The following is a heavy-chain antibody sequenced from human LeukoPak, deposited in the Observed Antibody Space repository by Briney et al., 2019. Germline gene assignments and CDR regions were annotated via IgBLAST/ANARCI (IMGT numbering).Heavy chain of an antibody. V-gene: IGHV4-31*03. Sequence: SETLSLTCTVSDGSLSSGGYHWSWIRQHPGKGLEWIGIIYYTGSTSYNPSLKSRVFISVDTSKNQFSPKLISVTAADTAVYYCARERGNSYDYGLDYWGQGTLVTVSS. CDR3: ARERGNSYDYGLDY. J-gene: IGHJ4*02. CDR2: IYYTGST. CDR1: DGSLSSGGYH. D-gene: IGHD5-18*01.